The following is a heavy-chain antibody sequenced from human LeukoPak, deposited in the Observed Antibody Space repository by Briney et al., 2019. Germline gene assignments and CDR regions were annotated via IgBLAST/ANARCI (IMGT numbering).Heavy chain of an antibody. J-gene: IGHJ3*02. Sequence: SETLSLTCTVSGGSISSSSYYWGWIRQPPGKGLGWIGSIYYSGSTYYNPSLKSRVTISVDTSKNQFSLKLSSVTAADTAVYYCARDRYSSGWDIWGQGTMVTVSS. CDR2: IYYSGST. D-gene: IGHD6-19*01. CDR1: GGSISSSSYY. CDR3: ARDRYSSGWDI. V-gene: IGHV4-39*07.